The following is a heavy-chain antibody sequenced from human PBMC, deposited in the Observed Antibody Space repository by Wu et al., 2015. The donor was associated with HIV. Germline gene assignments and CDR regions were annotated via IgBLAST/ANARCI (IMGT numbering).Heavy chain of an antibody. CDR1: GGTFSSYA. V-gene: IGHV1-69*13. D-gene: IGHD3-10*01. CDR2: TTPMFGST. Sequence: QVQLVQSGAEVKKPGSSVRVSCKASGGTFSSYAINWVRQAPGKGLEWMGGTTPMFGSTNYAQKFQGRVTITSDVYTSTVYLELSSLRSEDTAIYYCARELEDPTIMVRAGFDPWGQGTLVTVSS. CDR3: ARELEDPTIMVRAGFDP. J-gene: IGHJ5*02.